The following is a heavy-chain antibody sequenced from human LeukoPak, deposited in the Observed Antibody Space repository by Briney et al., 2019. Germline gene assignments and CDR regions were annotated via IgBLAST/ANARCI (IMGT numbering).Heavy chain of an antibody. CDR3: ARAGTSGYYLGGAFNV. D-gene: IGHD3-22*01. V-gene: IGHV3-13*04. Sequence: AGSLRLSCAASGFTFSSYDMHWIRQQTGKGLEWIAAIGTTGDTYYPASVKGRFTISRENAKNSLYLQINSLRAGDTAVYYCARAGTSGYYLGGAFNVWGQGTMVTVSS. J-gene: IGHJ3*01. CDR2: IGTTGDT. CDR1: GFTFSSYD.